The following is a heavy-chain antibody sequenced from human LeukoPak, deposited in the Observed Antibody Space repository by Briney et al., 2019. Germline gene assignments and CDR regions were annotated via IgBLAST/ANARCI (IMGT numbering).Heavy chain of an antibody. Sequence: PSEALSLTCTVSGDSSSSGDYFWNWIRQPPGKGLEWIGEINHSGSTNYNPSLKSRVTISVDTSKNQFSLKLSSVTAADTAVYYCARLGYSSWEDVWGKGTTVTVSS. V-gene: IGHV4-39*07. CDR2: INHSGST. CDR1: GDSSSSGDYF. CDR3: ARLGYSSWEDV. J-gene: IGHJ6*04. D-gene: IGHD6-13*01.